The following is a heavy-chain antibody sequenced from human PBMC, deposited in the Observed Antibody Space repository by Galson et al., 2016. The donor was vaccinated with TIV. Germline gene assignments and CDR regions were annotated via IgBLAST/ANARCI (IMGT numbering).Heavy chain of an antibody. CDR3: ASELFDF. CDR1: GFAFSDYA. CDR2: ISDDGTKR. J-gene: IGHJ4*02. Sequence: SLRLSCAASGFAFSDYAIHWVRQAPGKGLEWVAVISDDGTKRYHTDSVRGRFSIPIDNSDETVHLQMNSLGVEDSAMYYCASELFDFWGQGTLVTVSS. V-gene: IGHV3-30*04.